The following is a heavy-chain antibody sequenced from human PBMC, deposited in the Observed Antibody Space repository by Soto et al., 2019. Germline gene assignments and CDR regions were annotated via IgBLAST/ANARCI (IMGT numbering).Heavy chain of an antibody. V-gene: IGHV3-30*18. Sequence: QVQLVESGGGVVQPGRSLRLSCAASGFTFSSYGMHWVRQAPGKGLEWVAVISYDGSNKYYADSVKGRFTISRDNSKNTLYLQMNGLRAEDTAVYYCAKDRVAAAGNPLDYWGQGTLVTVSS. CDR1: GFTFSSYG. CDR3: AKDRVAAAGNPLDY. CDR2: ISYDGSNK. J-gene: IGHJ4*02. D-gene: IGHD6-13*01.